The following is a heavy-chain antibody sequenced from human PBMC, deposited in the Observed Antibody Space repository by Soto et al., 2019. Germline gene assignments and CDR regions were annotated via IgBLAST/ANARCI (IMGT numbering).Heavy chain of an antibody. Sequence: GASVKVSCKASGGTFSSYAISWVRQAPGQGLEWMGGIIPVFGTANYAQKFQGRVTITADESTSTAYMELSSLRSEDTAVYYCARERGRRGYSYGNWFDPWGQGTLVTVSS. CDR2: IIPVFGTA. CDR1: GGTFSSYA. V-gene: IGHV1-69*13. J-gene: IGHJ5*02. CDR3: ARERGRRGYSYGNWFDP. D-gene: IGHD5-18*01.